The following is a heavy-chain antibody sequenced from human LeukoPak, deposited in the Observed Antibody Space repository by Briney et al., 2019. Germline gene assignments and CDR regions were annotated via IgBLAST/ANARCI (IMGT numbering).Heavy chain of an antibody. D-gene: IGHD5-12*01. CDR1: GSTFTGYY. V-gene: IGHV1-2*02. CDR2: INPNSGGT. CDR3: ARDVEMATIDGYSYGMDV. J-gene: IGHJ6*02. Sequence: TSVTVTCKASGSTFTGYYMHRARHAPGQGLEWMGWINPNSGGTNYAQKFQGRVTMTRDTSISTAYMELSRLRSDDTAVYYCARDVEMATIDGYSYGMDVWGQGTTVTVSS.